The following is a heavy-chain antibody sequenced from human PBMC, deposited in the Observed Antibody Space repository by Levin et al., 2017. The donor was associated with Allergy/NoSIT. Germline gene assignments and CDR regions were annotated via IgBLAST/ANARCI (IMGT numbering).Heavy chain of an antibody. CDR1: GFTFDDYA. D-gene: IGHD6-13*01. Sequence: PGGSLRLSCAASGFTFDDYAMHWVRQAPGKALEWVSGISWNSGSIGYADSVKGRFTISRDNAKNSLYLQMNSLRAEDTALYYCAKAYSSSWYGVGYYFDYWGQGTLVTVSS. CDR3: AKAYSSSWYGVGYYFDY. V-gene: IGHV3-9*01. J-gene: IGHJ4*02. CDR2: ISWNSGSI.